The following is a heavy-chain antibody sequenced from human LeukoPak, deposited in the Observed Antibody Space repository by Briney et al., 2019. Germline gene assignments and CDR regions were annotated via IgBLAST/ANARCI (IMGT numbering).Heavy chain of an antibody. CDR3: ARDRPVPKAPVTMRAELDY. CDR1: GGSFSVYY. V-gene: IGHV4-34*01. D-gene: IGHD3-22*01. CDR2: ITHDGST. Sequence: SETLSLTCAVYGGSFSVYYWSWSRQPPGKGLEWIGEITHDGSTNYNPSLKSRVTISLDTSNNQFSLKPSSVTAADTAVYYCARDRPVPKAPVTMRAELDYWGQGTLVTVSS. J-gene: IGHJ4*02.